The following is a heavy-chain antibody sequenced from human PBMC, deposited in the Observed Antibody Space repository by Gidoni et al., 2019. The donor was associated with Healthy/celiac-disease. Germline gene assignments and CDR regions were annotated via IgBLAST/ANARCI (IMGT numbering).Heavy chain of an antibody. CDR1: GGSISRGSYY. CDR3: ARDSSSWRRGESDP. V-gene: IGHV4-61*02. CDR2: IYTSGST. D-gene: IGHD6-13*01. J-gene: IGHJ5*02. Sequence: QVQLQESGPGLVKPSQTLSLTCTVSGGSISRGSYYWSWIRQPAGKGLEWIGRIYTSGSTNYNPSLKSRVTISVDTSKNQFSLKLSSVTAADTAVYYCARDSSSWRRGESDPWGQGTLVTVSS.